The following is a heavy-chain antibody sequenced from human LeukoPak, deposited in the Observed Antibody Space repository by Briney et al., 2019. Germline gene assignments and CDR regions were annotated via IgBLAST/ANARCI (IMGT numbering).Heavy chain of an antibody. V-gene: IGHV3-7*01. Sequence: GGSLRLSCGASGFAFSSYWMTWLRQAPGKGLEFVANIEPAGSATYYADFVKGRFTISRDNTKNLLYLQMNSLTAEDSAVYHCGRFGYVSAVDTWGQGALVTVSS. D-gene: IGHD2-15*01. CDR2: IEPAGSAT. CDR3: GRFGYVSAVDT. J-gene: IGHJ5*02. CDR1: GFAFSSYW.